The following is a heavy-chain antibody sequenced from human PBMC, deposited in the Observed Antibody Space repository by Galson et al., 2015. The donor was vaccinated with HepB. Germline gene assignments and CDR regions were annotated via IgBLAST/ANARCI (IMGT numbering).Heavy chain of an antibody. Sequence: SVKVSCKASGYTFTSYVMHWVRQAPGQRLEWMAWINAGNGITKYSQKFQARVTVTRDTSAGTAYMELSSLRSEDTAVYYCARDRGWDSYAANYFDYWGQGTLVTVSS. CDR3: ARDRGWDSYAANYFDY. D-gene: IGHD5-18*01. CDR1: GYTFTSYV. J-gene: IGHJ4*02. V-gene: IGHV1-3*01. CDR2: INAGNGIT.